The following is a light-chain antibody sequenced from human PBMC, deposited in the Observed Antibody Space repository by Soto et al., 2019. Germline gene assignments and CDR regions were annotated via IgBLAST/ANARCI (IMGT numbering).Light chain of an antibody. Sequence: DIQMTQSPSSVSASVGDRVTITCRASQAINSNLNWYQQKPGKAPELLIYAATSLQSGVPSRFSGGGSGTDFTLTIRSLQPDDFATYYCQQGYTMLWTFGQGTKVDIK. CDR3: QQGYTMLWT. J-gene: IGKJ1*01. V-gene: IGKV1-39*01. CDR2: AAT. CDR1: QAINSN.